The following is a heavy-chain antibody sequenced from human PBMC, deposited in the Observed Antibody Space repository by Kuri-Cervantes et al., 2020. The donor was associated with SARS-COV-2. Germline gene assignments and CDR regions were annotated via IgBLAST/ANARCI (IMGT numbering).Heavy chain of an antibody. Sequence: GGSLRLSCAASGFTVSNKYMTWVRQAPGKGLNCVSVIDSGGNTYYADSVKGRFTISRDSSKNTLYLQMNNLSAADTAVYYCTRADISGSNKWFSNLWGRGTLVTVSS. D-gene: IGHD3-22*01. CDR3: TRADISGSNKWFSNL. CDR1: GFTVSNKY. V-gene: IGHV3-53*01. CDR2: IDSGGNT. J-gene: IGHJ2*01.